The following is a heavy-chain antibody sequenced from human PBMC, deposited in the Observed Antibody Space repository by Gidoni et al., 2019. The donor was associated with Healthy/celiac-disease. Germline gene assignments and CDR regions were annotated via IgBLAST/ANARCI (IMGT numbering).Heavy chain of an antibody. CDR1: GFSFRRYP. D-gene: IGHD3-22*01. V-gene: IGHV3-23*01. CDR3: AKALKEYYYDSSGYYPLGY. J-gene: IGHJ4*02. Sequence: EVQLLESGGGLVQPGGSLRLSCAASGFSFRRYPMRWVRQAPGKGLGWVSAISGSGGSTYYADSVKGRFTISRDNSKNTLYLQMNSLRAEDTAVYYCAKALKEYYYDSSGYYPLGYWGQGTLVTVSS. CDR2: ISGSGGST.